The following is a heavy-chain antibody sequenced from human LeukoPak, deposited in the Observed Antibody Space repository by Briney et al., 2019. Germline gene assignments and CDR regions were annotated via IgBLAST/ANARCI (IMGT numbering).Heavy chain of an antibody. CDR2: ISCSSSYI. J-gene: IGHJ3*02. Sequence: GGSLRLSCAASGFTFSSYGMNWVRQAPGKGLEWVSSISCSSSYIYYADSVKGRFTISRDNAKNTLYLQMNSLRAEDTAVYYCARDIDYYGSDAQLDIWGQGTMVTVSS. D-gene: IGHD3-10*01. V-gene: IGHV3-21*01. CDR3: ARDIDYYGSDAQLDI. CDR1: GFTFSSYG.